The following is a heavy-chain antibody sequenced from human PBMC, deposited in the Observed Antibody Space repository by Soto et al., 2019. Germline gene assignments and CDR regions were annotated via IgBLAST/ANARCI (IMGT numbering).Heavy chain of an antibody. CDR1: GFTFSSYA. CDR2: ISYDGSNK. J-gene: IGHJ3*02. CDR3: AREALGYCRGGSGSLRNAFDI. V-gene: IGHV3-30-3*01. Sequence: GSLRLSCAASGFTFSSYAMHWVRQAPGKGLEWVAVISYDGSNKYYADSVKGRFTISRDNSKNTLYLQMNSLRAEDTAVYYCAREALGYCRGGSGSLRNAFDIWGQGTMINVSS. D-gene: IGHD2-15*01.